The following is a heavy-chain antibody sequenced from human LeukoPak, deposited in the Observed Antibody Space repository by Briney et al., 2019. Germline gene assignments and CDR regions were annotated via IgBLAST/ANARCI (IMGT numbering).Heavy chain of an antibody. D-gene: IGHD3-10*01. CDR1: GFTFSNYG. J-gene: IGHJ6*03. Sequence: GGSLRLSCATSGFTFSNYGMHWVRQAPGKGLEWVAFIRYDGRSQYYANSVKGRFTISRDNSKNTLYLQMNSLRAEDTAVYFCARAGRFGESFRDYYYYIDVWGKGTTVTVSS. CDR3: ARAGRFGESFRDYYYYIDV. CDR2: IRYDGRSQ. V-gene: IGHV3-30*02.